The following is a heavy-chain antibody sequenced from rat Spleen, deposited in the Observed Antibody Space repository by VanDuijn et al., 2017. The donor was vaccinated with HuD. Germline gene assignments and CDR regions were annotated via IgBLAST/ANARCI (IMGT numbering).Heavy chain of an antibody. CDR3: ARRGTSPWGSGVMDA. CDR2: ISYDGSST. CDR1: GFTFSDYY. V-gene: IGHV5-29*01. J-gene: IGHJ2*01. Sequence: EVQLVESDGGLVQPGRSLKLSCAASGFTFSDYYMAWVRQAPTKGLEWVATISYDGSSTYYRDSVKGRFTISRDNAKNTQYLQMDSLRSEDTATYYCARRGTSPWGSGVMDAWGQGVMVTVSS. D-gene: IGHD4-4*01.